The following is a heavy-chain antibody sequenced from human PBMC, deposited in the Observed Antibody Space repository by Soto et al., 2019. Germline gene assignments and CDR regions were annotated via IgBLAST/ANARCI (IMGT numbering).Heavy chain of an antibody. J-gene: IGHJ4*02. CDR1: GGSVSNKTYY. D-gene: IGHD4-17*01. CDR2: VYYSGTT. V-gene: IGHV4-61*01. CDR3: AXTTAVPNTLRSRYFFDY. Sequence: SENLSLTCSVSGGSVSNKTYYWSWIRQPPGKRVEWIGYVYYSGTTNYNPSLKSRVTISVDLSKNQFSLRLSSVTTADTALYYCAXTTAVPNTLRSRYFFDYWGQGTLVTVSS.